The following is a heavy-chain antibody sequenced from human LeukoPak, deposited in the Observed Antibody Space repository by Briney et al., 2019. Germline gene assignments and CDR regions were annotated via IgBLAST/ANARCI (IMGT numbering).Heavy chain of an antibody. CDR3: AKDGATQGGFDY. D-gene: IGHD1-26*01. CDR1: GFTFDDYA. J-gene: IGHJ4*02. V-gene: IGHV3-43*02. Sequence: GSLRLSCAASGFTFDDYAMHWVRQAPGEGLEWVSLISGDGGSTYYADSVKGRFTISRDNSKNSLYLQMNSLRTEDTALYYCAKDGATQGGFDYWGQGTLVTVSS. CDR2: ISGDGGST.